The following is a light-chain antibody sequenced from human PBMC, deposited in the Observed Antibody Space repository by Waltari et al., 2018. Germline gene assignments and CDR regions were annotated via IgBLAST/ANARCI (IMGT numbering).Light chain of an antibody. CDR2: GAS. CDR1: QNIYIY. J-gene: IGKJ2*01. V-gene: IGKV1-39*01. Sequence: DVQLTQSPSSLSASVGDRVTISCRASQNIYIYLNWYQQKPGKAPNLLIDGASNLQSGVPSRFSGSGSGTDFTLTISSLQPEDFASFYCQQTSITPRTFGQGTKLEI. CDR3: QQTSITPRT.